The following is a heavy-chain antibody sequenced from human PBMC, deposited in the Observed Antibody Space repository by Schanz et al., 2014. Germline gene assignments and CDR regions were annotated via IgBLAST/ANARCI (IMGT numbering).Heavy chain of an antibody. CDR2: ISRDGTTS. CDR1: GFIFNDYY. J-gene: IGHJ3*02. Sequence: QVQLVESGGGLVKPGGSLRLSCAASGFIFNDYYMNWIRQAPGKGLEWLSYISRDGTTSYYADSVKGRFTISRDNAKNSLYLEITSLRGEDKDVYYCARENLNWEAFDIWGQGTVVTVSS. V-gene: IGHV3-11*01. D-gene: IGHD7-27*01. CDR3: ARENLNWEAFDI.